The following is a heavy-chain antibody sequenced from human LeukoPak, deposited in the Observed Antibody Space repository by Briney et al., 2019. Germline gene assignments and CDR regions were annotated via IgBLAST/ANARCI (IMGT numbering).Heavy chain of an antibody. Sequence: GASVKVSCKASGGTFSSYAISWVRQAPGQGLEWMGWISAYNGNTNYAQKLQGRVTMTTDTSTSTAYMELRSLRSDDTAVYYCARVREHCGGDCYPVDYWGQGTLVTVSS. CDR2: ISAYNGNT. J-gene: IGHJ4*02. CDR1: GGTFSSYA. CDR3: ARVREHCGGDCYPVDY. D-gene: IGHD2-21*02. V-gene: IGHV1-18*01.